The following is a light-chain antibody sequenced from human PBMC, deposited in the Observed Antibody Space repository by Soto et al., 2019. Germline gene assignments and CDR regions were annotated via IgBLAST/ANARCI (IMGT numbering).Light chain of an antibody. CDR2: VNS. J-gene: IGLJ3*02. V-gene: IGLV1-40*01. CDR3: HSFDSGLSGSV. CDR1: SSNIGAGYN. Sequence: QSVLTPPPSVSAAPGQRATISCTGSSSNIGAGYNVTWYHQLPGTAPKILIYVNSHRPSGVPDRFSGSKAGTSASLAITGLQAEYEAFYFCHSFDSGLSGSVFGGGTQLTVL.